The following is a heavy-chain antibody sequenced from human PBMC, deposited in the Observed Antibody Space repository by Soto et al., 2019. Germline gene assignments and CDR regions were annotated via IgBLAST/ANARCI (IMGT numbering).Heavy chain of an antibody. CDR3: ARSLRQGDF. Sequence: QVQLVQSGAEVKKPGASVKISCKASGYTFIHYYIHWVRQAPGQGLEWMAIINPNGGSTNYAQKFQGRVTVTSATSTTTVSMELNSLESDDTSVYFCARSLRQGDFWGQGTLVTVSS. D-gene: IGHD2-21*01. V-gene: IGHV1-46*01. CDR1: GYTFIHYY. J-gene: IGHJ4*02. CDR2: INPNGGST.